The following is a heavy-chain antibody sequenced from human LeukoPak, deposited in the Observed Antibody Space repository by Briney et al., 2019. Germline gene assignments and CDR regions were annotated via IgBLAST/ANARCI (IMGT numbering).Heavy chain of an antibody. Sequence: ASVKVSCKASGYTFTSYGISWVRQAPGQGLEWMGWISAYNGNTNYAQTSQGRVTMTTDTSTSTAYMELRSLRSDDTAMYYCARVMAYCSSTSCHDYWGQGTLVTVSS. CDR3: ARVMAYCSSTSCHDY. J-gene: IGHJ4*02. D-gene: IGHD2-2*01. CDR2: ISAYNGNT. CDR1: GYTFTSYG. V-gene: IGHV1-18*01.